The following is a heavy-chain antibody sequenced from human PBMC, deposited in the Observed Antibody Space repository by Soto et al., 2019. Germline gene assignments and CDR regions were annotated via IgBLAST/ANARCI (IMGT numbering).Heavy chain of an antibody. V-gene: IGHV3-30*18. CDR3: AKVSGGWYSGSDY. CDR2: ISSDGSNK. Sequence: PGGSLRLSCAASGFTFSSYAMHWVRQAPGKGLEWVAAISSDGSNKYYADSVKGRFTIFRDNSKNTLYLQMNSLRPEDTAVYYCAKVSGGWYSGSDYWGQGTLVTVSS. CDR1: GFTFSSYA. D-gene: IGHD6-19*01. J-gene: IGHJ4*02.